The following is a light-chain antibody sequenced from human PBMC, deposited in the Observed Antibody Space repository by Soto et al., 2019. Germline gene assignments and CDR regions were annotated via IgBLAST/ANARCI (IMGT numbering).Light chain of an antibody. CDR1: SSDVGGYNY. V-gene: IGLV2-14*01. CDR2: DVT. Sequence: LTQPASVSGSPGQSITISCTGTSSDVGGYNYVSWYQQHPDKAPKLMIYDVTNRPSGVSDRFSGSKSGNTASLTISGLQAEDEADYYCSSYTSSSTYVFGTGTKVTVL. J-gene: IGLJ1*01. CDR3: SSYTSSSTYV.